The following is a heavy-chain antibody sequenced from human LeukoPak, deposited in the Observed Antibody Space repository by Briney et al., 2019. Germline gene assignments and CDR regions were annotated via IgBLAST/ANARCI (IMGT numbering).Heavy chain of an antibody. Sequence: SETLSLTCTVSGGSISSSSDYWGWVRQPPGKGLEWIGNIYYTGSTYYNPPLKSRVTISGDTSKNQFSLKLSSVTAADTAVYYCARQTDYGDYPFDYWGQGTLVTVSS. CDR1: GGSISSSSDY. CDR2: IYYTGST. CDR3: ARQTDYGDYPFDY. V-gene: IGHV4-39*07. D-gene: IGHD4-17*01. J-gene: IGHJ4*02.